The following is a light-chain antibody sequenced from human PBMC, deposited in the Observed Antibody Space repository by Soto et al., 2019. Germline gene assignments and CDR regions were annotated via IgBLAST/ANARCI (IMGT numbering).Light chain of an antibody. CDR3: QQYHTWPLT. Sequence: DIVMTQSPATLSVAPGERVTFSCRASQGVSRKLAWYQHKPGQAPRRLISGASTGATGIPARFSGSGSGTEFTLTISSLQSEDCAIYYCQQYHTWPLTFGGGTKVDIK. V-gene: IGKV3-15*01. CDR1: QGVSRK. J-gene: IGKJ4*01. CDR2: GAS.